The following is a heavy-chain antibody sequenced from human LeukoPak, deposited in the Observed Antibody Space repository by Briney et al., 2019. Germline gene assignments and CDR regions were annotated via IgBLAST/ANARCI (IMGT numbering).Heavy chain of an antibody. J-gene: IGHJ5*02. CDR1: GGSISSYY. CDR3: ARDGLHHNWFDP. V-gene: IGHV4-4*07. Sequence: KPSETLSLTCTVSGGSISSYYWSWIRQPAGKGLEWIGSIYHSGSTYYNPSLKSRVTISVDTSKNQFSLKLSSVTAADTAVYYCARDGLHHNWFDPWGQGTLVTVSS. D-gene: IGHD4-11*01. CDR2: IYHSGST.